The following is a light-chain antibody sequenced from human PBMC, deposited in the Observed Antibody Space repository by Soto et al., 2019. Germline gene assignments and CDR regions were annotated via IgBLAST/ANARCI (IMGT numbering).Light chain of an antibody. J-gene: IGKJ1*01. CDR3: QQYNNWPWT. V-gene: IGKV3D-15*01. CDR2: SAS. Sequence: EIVLTQSPATLSLAPGDAATLSCRASQSVGRFVAWYQQKPGQAPRLLIYSASERATGIPGRFTGGGYGTDFTLTISSLQSEDFAVYYCQQYNNWPWTFGQGTKVEIK. CDR1: QSVGRF.